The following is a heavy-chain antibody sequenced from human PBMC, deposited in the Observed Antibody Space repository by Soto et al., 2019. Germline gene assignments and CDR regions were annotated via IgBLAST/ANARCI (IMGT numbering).Heavy chain of an antibody. D-gene: IGHD3-3*01. CDR2: ISGSGGST. CDR1: GFTFSSYV. Sequence: EVQLLESGGGLVQPGGSLRLSCAASGFTFSSYVMSWVRQAPGKGLEWVSAISGSGGSTYYADSVKGRFTISRDNSKNTLYLQMNSLRAEDTAVYYCAKDITIFGVVNPPLDYWGQGTLVTVSS. CDR3: AKDITIFGVVNPPLDY. V-gene: IGHV3-23*01. J-gene: IGHJ4*02.